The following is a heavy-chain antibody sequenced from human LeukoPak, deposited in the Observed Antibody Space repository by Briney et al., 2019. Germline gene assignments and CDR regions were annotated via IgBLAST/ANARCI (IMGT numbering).Heavy chain of an antibody. J-gene: IGHJ3*02. CDR2: ISSNGGST. CDR3: VKGRHCIRTTCYDAVDI. Sequence: GGSLRLSCSASGFIFSTYAMHWVRQAPGKGLEYVSAISSNGGSTYYADSVKGRFTISRDNSKNTLFLQMSSLRVEDTALYYCVKGRHCIRTTCYDAVDIWGQGTMVTGSS. CDR1: GFIFSTYA. D-gene: IGHD2-2*01. V-gene: IGHV3-64D*09.